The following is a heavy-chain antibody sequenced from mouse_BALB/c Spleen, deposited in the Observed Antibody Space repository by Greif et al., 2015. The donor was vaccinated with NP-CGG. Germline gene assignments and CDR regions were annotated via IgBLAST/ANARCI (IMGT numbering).Heavy chain of an antibody. V-gene: IGHV2-9*02. Sequence: VKLMESGPGLVAPSQSLSITCTVSGFSLTSYGVHWVRQPPGKGLEWLGVIWAGGSTNYNSALMSRLSISKDNSKSXFCLTMNILQTDVTALYYCARGRYGNDRDSLGQFTTLTLSS. CDR3: ARGRYGNDRDS. D-gene: IGHD2-10*02. CDR1: GFSLTSYG. J-gene: IGHJ2*01. CDR2: IWAGGST.